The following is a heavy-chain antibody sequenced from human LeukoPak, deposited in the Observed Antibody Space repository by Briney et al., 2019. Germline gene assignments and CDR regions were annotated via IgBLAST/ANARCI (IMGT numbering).Heavy chain of an antibody. CDR1: GFTFSDYY. Sequence: GGSLRLSCAASGFTFSDYYMSWIRPAPGKGLEWVSGISGSGASTYYADSVKGRFTISRDNSKNTLYLQMNSLRAEDTAVYYCAKHLAARPLYYFDYWGQGTLVTVSS. CDR3: AKHLAARPLYYFDY. D-gene: IGHD6-6*01. V-gene: IGHV3-23*01. CDR2: ISGSGAST. J-gene: IGHJ4*02.